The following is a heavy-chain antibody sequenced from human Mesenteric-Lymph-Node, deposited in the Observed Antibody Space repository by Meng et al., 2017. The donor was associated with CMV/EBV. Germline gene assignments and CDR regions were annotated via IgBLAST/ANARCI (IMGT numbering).Heavy chain of an antibody. D-gene: IGHD3-3*01. CDR1: GGFISTGSYY. V-gene: IGHV4-39*07. CDR3: ARDDFWSGYYTVQRDYFDY. Sequence: SETLSLTCKVSGGFISTGSYYWAWIRQPPGKGLEWIGSIHYNGNTYYNPSLRSRVTLSVATSKNQFSLNLSSVTAADTALYYCARDDFWSGYYTVQRDYFDYWGQGTLVTVSS. CDR2: IHYNGNT. J-gene: IGHJ4*02.